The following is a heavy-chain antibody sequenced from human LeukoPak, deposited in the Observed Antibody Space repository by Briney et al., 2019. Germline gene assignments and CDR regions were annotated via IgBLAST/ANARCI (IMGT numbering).Heavy chain of an antibody. J-gene: IGHJ4*02. CDR2: ISYDGSNK. V-gene: IGHV3-30*18. D-gene: IGHD3-16*02. CDR1: GFTFSSYG. CDR3: AKAGSIWGSYREYFDY. Sequence: GRSLRLSCAASGFTFSSYGMHWVRQAPGKGLEWVAVISYDGSNKYYADSVKGRFTISRDNSKNTLYLQMNSLRAEDTAVYYCAKAGSIWGSYREYFDYWGQGTLVTVSS.